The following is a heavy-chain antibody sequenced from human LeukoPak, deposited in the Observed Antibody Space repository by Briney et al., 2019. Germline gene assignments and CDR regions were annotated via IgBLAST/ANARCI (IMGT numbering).Heavy chain of an antibody. J-gene: IGHJ4*02. Sequence: SGGSLRLSCAASGFTFSSYWMSWVRQAPGKGLEWVANIKQDGSEKYYVDSVKGRFTISRDNAKNSLYLQMNSLRAEDTAVYYCARWGNMYYYGSGSYYNDYWGQGTLVTVSS. V-gene: IGHV3-7*01. CDR1: GFTFSSYW. CDR2: IKQDGSEK. CDR3: ARWGNMYYYGSGSYYNDY. D-gene: IGHD3-10*01.